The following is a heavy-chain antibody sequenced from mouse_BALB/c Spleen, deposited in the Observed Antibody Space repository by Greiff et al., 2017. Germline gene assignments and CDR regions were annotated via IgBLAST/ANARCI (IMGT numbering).Heavy chain of an antibody. Sequence: VQLQQPGAELVKPGASVKLSCKASGYTFTSYWMHWVKQRPGQGLEWIGEIDPSDSYTNYNQKFKGKATLTVDKSSSTAYMQLSSLTSEDSAVYYCARSDYDGTLYAMDYWGQGTSVTVSS. J-gene: IGHJ4*01. CDR1: GYTFTSYW. V-gene: IGHV1-69*02. CDR3: ARSDYDGTLYAMDY. D-gene: IGHD2-4*01. CDR2: IDPSDSYT.